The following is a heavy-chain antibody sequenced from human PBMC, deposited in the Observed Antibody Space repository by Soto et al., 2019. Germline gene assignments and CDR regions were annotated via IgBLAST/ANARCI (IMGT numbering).Heavy chain of an antibody. J-gene: IGHJ4*02. V-gene: IGHV1-69*05. CDR1: GSTFNNFA. Sequence: QVVLLQSGAEVKEPGSSVRVSCQVSGSTFNNFAFSWVRQAPGHGPEWLGGIVVDSNTAEYSQRFQDIVTITTDTSTDTLYMELSSLTFEDTAVYYCARAIKRWEVNYYFDFWGQGTLVTVSS. CDR2: IVVDSNTA. D-gene: IGHD1-26*01. CDR3: ARAIKRWEVNYYFDF.